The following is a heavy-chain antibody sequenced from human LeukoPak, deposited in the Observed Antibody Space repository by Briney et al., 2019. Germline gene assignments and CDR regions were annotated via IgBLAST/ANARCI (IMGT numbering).Heavy chain of an antibody. V-gene: IGHV1-8*01. J-gene: IGHJ6*02. D-gene: IGHD4-4*01. CDR2: MNPNSGNT. CDR3: VSTTTLNYAYYYGMDV. CDR1: GYTFTSYD. Sequence: ASVKVSCKASGYTFTSYDIHWVRPATGQGLAWMGWMNPNSGNTGYAQKFQGRVTMTRNTSISTAYMELSSLRSEDTAVYYCVSTTTLNYAYYYGMDVWGQGTTVTVSS.